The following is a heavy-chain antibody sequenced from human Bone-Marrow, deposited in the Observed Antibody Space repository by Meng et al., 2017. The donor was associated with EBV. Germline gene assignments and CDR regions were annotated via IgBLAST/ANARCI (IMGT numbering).Heavy chain of an antibody. CDR1: GGTFSSYA. V-gene: IGHV1-69*01. CDR3: ARSPYDILTGLFDY. J-gene: IGHJ4*02. D-gene: IGHD3-9*01. Sequence: QVQLVQSGAGVKKPGSSVKVPCKASGGTFSSYAISWVRQAPGQGLEWMGGIIPIFGTANYAQKFQGRVTITADESTSTAYMELSSLRSEDTAVYYCARSPYDILTGLFDYWGQGTLVTVSS. CDR2: IIPIFGTA.